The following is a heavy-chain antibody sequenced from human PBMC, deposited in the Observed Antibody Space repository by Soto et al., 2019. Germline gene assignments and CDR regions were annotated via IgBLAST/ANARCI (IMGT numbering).Heavy chain of an antibody. V-gene: IGHV4-59*12. CDR1: GGSISSYY. Sequence: PSETLSLTCTVSGGSISSYYWSWIRQPPGKGLEWIGYIYYSGSINYNPSLKSRVIILIDTAKSQFSLKLLSVTAADTAVYYCARTFCGGDCSIKYYYGLDVWGPGTTVTVSS. CDR2: IYYSGSI. J-gene: IGHJ6*02. D-gene: IGHD2-21*02. CDR3: ARTFCGGDCSIKYYYGLDV.